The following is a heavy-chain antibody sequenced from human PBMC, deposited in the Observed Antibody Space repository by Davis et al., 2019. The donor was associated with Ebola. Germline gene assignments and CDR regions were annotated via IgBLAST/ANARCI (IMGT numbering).Heavy chain of an antibody. V-gene: IGHV4-59*12. CDR1: GCTISSYY. J-gene: IGHJ6*02. Sequence: GSLRLSCTVSGCTISSYYWSWIRQPPGKGLEWIGYIYYSGSTNYNPSLKSRVTISVDKSKNQFSLKLSSVTAADTAVYYCARDASIYCSSTSCYGYYGMDVWGQGTTVTVSS. CDR3: ARDASIYCSSTSCYGYYGMDV. D-gene: IGHD2-2*01. CDR2: IYYSGST.